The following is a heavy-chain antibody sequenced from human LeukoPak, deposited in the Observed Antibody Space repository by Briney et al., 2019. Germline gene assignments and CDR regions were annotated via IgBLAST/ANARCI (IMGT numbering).Heavy chain of an antibody. CDR2: IYYSGST. CDR3: ARGPSQFGEMAY. Sequence: YPSETLSLTCTVSGGSISSYYWSWIRQPPGKGLEWIGYIYYSGSTNYNPSLKSRVTISVDTSKNQFSLKLSSVTAADTAVYYCARGPSQFGEMAYWGQGTLVTVSS. J-gene: IGHJ4*02. CDR1: GGSISSYY. D-gene: IGHD3-10*01. V-gene: IGHV4-59*01.